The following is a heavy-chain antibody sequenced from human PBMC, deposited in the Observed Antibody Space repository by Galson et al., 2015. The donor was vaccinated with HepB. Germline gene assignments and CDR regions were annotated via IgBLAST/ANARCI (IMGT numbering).Heavy chain of an antibody. V-gene: IGHV3-30*18. D-gene: IGHD3-10*01. CDR1: GFTFSSYG. CDR2: ISYDGSNK. CDR3: AKGIRGTADY. J-gene: IGHJ4*02. Sequence: SLRLSCAASGFTFSSYGMHWVRQAPGKGLEWVAVISYDGSNKYYADSVKGRFTISRDNSKNTLYLQMNSLRAEDTAVYYCAKGIRGTADYWGQGTLVTVSS.